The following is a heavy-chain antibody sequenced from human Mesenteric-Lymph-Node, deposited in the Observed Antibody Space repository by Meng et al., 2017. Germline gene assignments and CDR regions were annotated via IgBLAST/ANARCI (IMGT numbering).Heavy chain of an antibody. D-gene: IGHD3-10*01. Sequence: QAQLQDLRPARLYSSETLAISCAVPGDSITTHTGWAWVRQLPGKGLEWIGEIAYRGSSAYNPSLKSRVSMSIDKSKNQFSLKLTSVTAADTAVYHCLRGSGGSVWGQGTLVTVSS. CDR3: LRGSGGSV. J-gene: IGHJ1*01. CDR2: IAYRGSS. V-gene: IGHV4-4*02. CDR1: GDSITTHTG.